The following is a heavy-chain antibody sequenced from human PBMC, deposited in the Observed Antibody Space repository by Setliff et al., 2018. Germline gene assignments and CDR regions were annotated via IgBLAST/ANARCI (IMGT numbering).Heavy chain of an antibody. CDR1: GGSFSGYY. J-gene: IGHJ6*03. CDR3: AREQWLDPPGYYYMDV. D-gene: IGHD6-19*01. Sequence: ETLSLTCAVYGGSFSGYYWSWIRQPPGKGLEWIGEINHSGSTNYNPSLKSRVTISVDTSKNQFSLKLNSVTAADMAVYYCAREQWLDPPGYYYMDVWAKGTTVTVSS. V-gene: IGHV4-34*01. CDR2: INHSGST.